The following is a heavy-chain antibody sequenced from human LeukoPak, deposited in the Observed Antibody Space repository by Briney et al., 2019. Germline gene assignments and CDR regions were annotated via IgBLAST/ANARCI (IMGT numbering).Heavy chain of an antibody. CDR3: ARAYYDTNGHLDY. CDR1: GGSISSYY. V-gene: IGHV4-59*01. Sequence: SETLSLTCTVSGGSISSYYWSWIRQPPGKGLEWIGYIYYSGSTNYNPSLKSRVSISADTSKNQFSLKLSSVTAADTAVYYCARAYYDTNGHLDYWGQGTLVTVSS. D-gene: IGHD3-22*01. J-gene: IGHJ4*02. CDR2: IYYSGST.